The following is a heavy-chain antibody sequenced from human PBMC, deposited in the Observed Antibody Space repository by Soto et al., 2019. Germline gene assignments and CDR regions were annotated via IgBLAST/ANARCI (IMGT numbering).Heavy chain of an antibody. Sequence: SETLSLTCAVYGGSFSGYYWSWIRQPPGKGLEWIGEINHSGSTNYNPSLKSRVTISVDTSKNQFSLKLSSVTAADTAVYYCARLVAGTGDYYYYYGMAVWGQGTTVTVSS. CDR2: INHSGST. CDR3: ARLVAGTGDYYYYYGMAV. V-gene: IGHV4-34*01. J-gene: IGHJ6*02. CDR1: GGSFSGYY. D-gene: IGHD6-19*01.